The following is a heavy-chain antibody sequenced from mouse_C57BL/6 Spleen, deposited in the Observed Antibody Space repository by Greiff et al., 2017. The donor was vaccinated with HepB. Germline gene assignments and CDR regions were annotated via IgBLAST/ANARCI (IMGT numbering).Heavy chain of an antibody. V-gene: IGHV1-59*01. CDR1: GYTFTSYW. J-gene: IGHJ4*01. CDR2: IDPSDSYT. CDR3: APRGVYYYGSRDAMDY. Sequence: VQLQQPGAELVRPGTSVKLSCKASGYTFTSYWMHWVKQRPGQGLEWIGVIDPSDSYTNYNQKFKGKATLTVDTSSSTAYMQLSSLTSEDSAVYYCAPRGVYYYGSRDAMDYWGQGTSVTVSS. D-gene: IGHD1-1*01.